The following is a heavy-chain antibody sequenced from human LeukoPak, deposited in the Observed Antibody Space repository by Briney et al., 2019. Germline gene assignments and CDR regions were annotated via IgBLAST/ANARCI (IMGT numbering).Heavy chain of an antibody. D-gene: IGHD2-15*01. Sequence: GESRKISCKGSGSSFTSYWIGWVRQMPGKGLEWMGIIYSGDSDTRYSPSFQGQVTISADKSISTAYLQWSSLKASDTAMYYCARPYCSGGSCYLDYWGQGTLVTVSS. CDR2: IYSGDSDT. CDR3: ARPYCSGGSCYLDY. V-gene: IGHV5-51*01. CDR1: GSSFTSYW. J-gene: IGHJ4*02.